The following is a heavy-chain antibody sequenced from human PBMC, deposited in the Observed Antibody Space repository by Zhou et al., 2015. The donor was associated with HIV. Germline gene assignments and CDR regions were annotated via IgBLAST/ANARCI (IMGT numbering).Heavy chain of an antibody. D-gene: IGHD2-8*02. V-gene: IGHV1-69*01. CDR1: GGTFSSYA. CDR2: IIPIFGTA. Sequence: QVQLVQSGAEVKKPGSSVKVSCKASGGTFSSYAISWVRQAPGQGLEWMGGIIPIFGTANYAQKFQGRVTITADESTSTAYMELSSLRSEDTAVYYCARDPEDCTGGVCYYLDPWGQGTLVTVSS. J-gene: IGHJ5*02. CDR3: ARDPEDCTGGVCYYLDP.